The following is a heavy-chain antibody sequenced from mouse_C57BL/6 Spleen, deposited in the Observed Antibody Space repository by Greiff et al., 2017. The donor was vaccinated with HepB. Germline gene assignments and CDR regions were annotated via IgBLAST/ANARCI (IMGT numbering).Heavy chain of an antibody. J-gene: IGHJ2*01. Sequence: EVQLQQSGPELVKPGASVKISCKASGYTFTDYYMNWVKQSHGKSLEWIGDINPNNGGTSYNQKFKGKATLNVDKSSSTAYMELRSLTSEDSAVYYCAREEDYWGQGTTLTVSS. V-gene: IGHV1-26*01. CDR2: INPNNGGT. CDR3: AREEDY. CDR1: GYTFTDYY.